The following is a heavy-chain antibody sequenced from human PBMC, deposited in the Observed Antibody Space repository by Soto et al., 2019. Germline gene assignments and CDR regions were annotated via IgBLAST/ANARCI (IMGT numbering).Heavy chain of an antibody. Sequence: SETLSLTCAVYGGSFSGYYWSWICQPPGKGLEWIGEINHSGSTNYNPSLKSRVTISVDTSKNQFSLKLSSVTAADTAVYYCARVIGSSSWYDYAYRGQGTLVTVSS. D-gene: IGHD6-13*01. CDR3: ARVIGSSSWYDYAY. CDR1: GGSFSGYY. V-gene: IGHV4-34*01. CDR2: INHSGST. J-gene: IGHJ4*02.